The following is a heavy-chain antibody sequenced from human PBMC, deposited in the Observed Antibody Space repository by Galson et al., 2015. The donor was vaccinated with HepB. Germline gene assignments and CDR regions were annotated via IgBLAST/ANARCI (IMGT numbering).Heavy chain of an antibody. CDR2: ISYDGSNK. CDR1: GFTFSSYA. CDR3: ARDWVVVVPAASEGLDY. J-gene: IGHJ4*02. Sequence: SLRLSCAASGFTFSSYAMHWVHRAPGKGLEWVAVISYDGSNKYYADSVKGRFTISRDNSKNTLYLQMNSLRAEDTAVYYCARDWVVVVPAASEGLDYWGQGTLVTVSS. D-gene: IGHD2-2*01. V-gene: IGHV3-30*04.